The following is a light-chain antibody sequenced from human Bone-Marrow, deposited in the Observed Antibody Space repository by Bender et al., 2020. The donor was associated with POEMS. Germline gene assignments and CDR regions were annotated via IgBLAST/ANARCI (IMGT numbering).Light chain of an antibody. V-gene: IGLV2-14*03. CDR1: TSDVGGYNY. CDR3: CSYTSGRTWV. Sequence: QSALTQPASVSGSPGQSITISCTGTTSDVGGYNYVSWYQQHPGKVPKLMIYDVNRRPSGVSNRFSASKSGNTASLTISGLQAEDEADYYCCSYTSGRTWVFGGGTKLTVL. J-gene: IGLJ3*02. CDR2: DVN.